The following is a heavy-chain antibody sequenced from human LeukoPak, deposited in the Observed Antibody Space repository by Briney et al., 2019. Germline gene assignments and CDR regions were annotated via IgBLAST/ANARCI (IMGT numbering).Heavy chain of an antibody. CDR1: GFTFDDYA. CDR3: ATTNYYGSGSYSY. J-gene: IGHJ4*02. Sequence: GGSLRLSCAASGFTFDDYAMHWVRQAPGKGLEWVSGISWNSGSIGYADSVKGRFTISRDNAKNSLYLKMNSLRAEDTALYYCATTNYYGSGSYSYWGQGTLVTVSS. D-gene: IGHD3-10*01. CDR2: ISWNSGSI. V-gene: IGHV3-9*01.